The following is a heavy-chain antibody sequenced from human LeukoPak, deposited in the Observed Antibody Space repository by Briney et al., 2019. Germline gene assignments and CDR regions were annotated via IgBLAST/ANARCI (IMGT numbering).Heavy chain of an antibody. Sequence: SETLSLTCTVSGGSINTYYWSWLRQPPGKGLEWIGYISYSGSTNYNPSLKSRLTMSEDTSKNQFSLKLSSVTAVDTAVYFCARSSGTYYGDRYFDYWGQGTLVTVSS. CDR2: ISYSGST. V-gene: IGHV4-59*12. CDR1: GGSINTYY. D-gene: IGHD1-26*01. CDR3: ARSSGTYYGDRYFDY. J-gene: IGHJ4*02.